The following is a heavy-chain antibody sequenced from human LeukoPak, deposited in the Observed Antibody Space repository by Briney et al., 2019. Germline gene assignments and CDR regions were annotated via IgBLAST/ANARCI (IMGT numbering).Heavy chain of an antibody. D-gene: IGHD3-22*01. Sequence: SETLSLTCTVSGGSISSYYWSWIRQPAGKGLEWIGRIYTSGSTNYNPSLKSRVTMSVDTSKNQFSLKLSSVTAADTAVYYCARAGYYYDSSGAYYMDVWGKGTTVTVSS. CDR3: ARAGYYYDSSGAYYMDV. CDR2: IYTSGST. V-gene: IGHV4-4*07. J-gene: IGHJ6*03. CDR1: GGSISSYY.